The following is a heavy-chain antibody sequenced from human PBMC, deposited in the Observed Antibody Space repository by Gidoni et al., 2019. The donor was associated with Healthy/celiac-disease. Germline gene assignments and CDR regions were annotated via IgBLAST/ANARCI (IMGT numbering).Heavy chain of an antibody. J-gene: IGHJ4*02. V-gene: IGHV4-39*01. Sequence: QLQLQESGPGLVKPSETLSLTCTVSGGSISSSSYYWGWIRQPPGQGLEWIGSIYYSGSTYYNPSLKSRVTISVDTSKNQFSLKLSSVTAADTAVYYCARGRGDILTGYYVTFDYWGQGTLVTVSS. CDR2: IYYSGST. CDR3: ARGRGDILTGYYVTFDY. D-gene: IGHD3-9*01. CDR1: GGSISSSSYY.